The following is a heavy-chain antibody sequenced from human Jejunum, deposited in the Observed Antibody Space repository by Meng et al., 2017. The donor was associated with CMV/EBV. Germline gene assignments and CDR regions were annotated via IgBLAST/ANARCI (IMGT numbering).Heavy chain of an antibody. Sequence: YTFSDHYIHWVRQATGQGLEWLGWMNSNTGDPHYADKFRGRVTMTRDTATSTAYMDLSRLTSDDTAVYYCVREGQVVPATLPFDYWGQGTRVTVSS. CDR2: MNSNTGDP. J-gene: IGHJ4*02. V-gene: IGHV1-2*02. CDR3: VREGQVVPATLPFDY. CDR1: YTFSDHY. D-gene: IGHD2-2*01.